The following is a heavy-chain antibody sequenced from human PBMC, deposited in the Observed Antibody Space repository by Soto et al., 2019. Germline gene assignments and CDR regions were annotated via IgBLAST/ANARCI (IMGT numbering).Heavy chain of an antibody. D-gene: IGHD3-22*01. Sequence: QVQLVQSGAEVKKPGASVKVSCKASGYIFTSYGINWVRQAPGRGLEWMGWINPGNGNTKYSQQFQGRVIIDRDTSASTAYMELSSLRSEDTAVYYCARGGYFDSSNYLAYWGLGTLVTVSS. CDR1: GYIFTSYG. CDR2: INPGNGNT. V-gene: IGHV1-3*01. J-gene: IGHJ4*02. CDR3: ARGGYFDSSNYLAY.